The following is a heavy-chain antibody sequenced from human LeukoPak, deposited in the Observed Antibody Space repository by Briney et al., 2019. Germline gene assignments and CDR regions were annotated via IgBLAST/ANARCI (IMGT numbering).Heavy chain of an antibody. CDR3: ARWNHEGSLVYFDY. CDR2: IYHSGST. D-gene: IGHD1-14*01. CDR1: GGSIRSGGYY. J-gene: IGHJ4*02. Sequence: PSETLSLTCTVSGGSIRSGGYYWSWIRQPPGKGLEWIGYIYHSGSTYYNPSLKSRVTISVDRSKNQFSLKLSSVTAADTAVYYCARWNHEGSLVYFDYWGQGTLVTVSS. V-gene: IGHV4-30-2*01.